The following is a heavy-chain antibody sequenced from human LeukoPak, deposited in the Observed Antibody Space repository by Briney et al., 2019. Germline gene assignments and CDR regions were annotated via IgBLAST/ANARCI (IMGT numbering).Heavy chain of an antibody. J-gene: IGHJ4*02. CDR3: AKDGSWSCTD. Sequence: GGSLRLSCAASGFTFSRNAIHWVRQGPGKGLEWVSYIALHGSNKYYADSVKGRFTISRDNSKRTLYLQMNSLRADDTAVYYCAKDGSWSCTDWGQGTLVTVSS. V-gene: IGHV3-30*02. CDR1: GFTFSRNA. CDR2: IALHGSNK. D-gene: IGHD2-8*02.